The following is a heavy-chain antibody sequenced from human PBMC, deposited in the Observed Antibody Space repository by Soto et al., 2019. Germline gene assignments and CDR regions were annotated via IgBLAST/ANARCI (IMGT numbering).Heavy chain of an antibody. CDR3: ARETVRDCSSTSCYRAPRYYAFDI. V-gene: IGHV6-1*01. D-gene: IGHD2-2*02. Sequence: PSQTLPLTCAISRDSVSSNSAAWNWIRQSPSRGLEWLGRTYYRSKWYNDYAVSVKSRITINPDTSKNQFSLQLNSVTPEDTAVYYCARETVRDCSSTSCYRAPRYYAFDIWGQGTMFTVSS. J-gene: IGHJ3*02. CDR2: TYYRSKWYN. CDR1: RDSVSSNSAA.